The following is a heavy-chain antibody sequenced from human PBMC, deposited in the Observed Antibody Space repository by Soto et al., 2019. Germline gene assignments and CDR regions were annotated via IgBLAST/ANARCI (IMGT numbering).Heavy chain of an antibody. D-gene: IGHD1-1*01. CDR2: IIPILDIA. CDR3: ARVRDDHYSTMDV. CDR1: GGTFSSYT. Sequence: QVQLVQSGAEVKKPGSSVKVSCKASGGTFSSYTLNWVRQARGQGLEWMGRIIPILDIADYAQKLQGRVTITADKSTDTDYMELSNLRSEDTAVYYCARVRDDHYSTMDVWGQGTTVTVSS. J-gene: IGHJ6*02. V-gene: IGHV1-69*02.